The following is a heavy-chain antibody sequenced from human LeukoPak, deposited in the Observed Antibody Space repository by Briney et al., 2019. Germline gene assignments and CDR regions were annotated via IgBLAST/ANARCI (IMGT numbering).Heavy chain of an antibody. Sequence: GGSLRLSCAASGFTFSSYWMHWVRQAPGKGLVWVSRINSDGSSTSYADSVKGRFTISRDNSKNTLYLQMNSLRAEDTAVYYCAREESSSWYGGDWFDPWGQGTLVTVSS. CDR2: INSDGSST. J-gene: IGHJ5*02. D-gene: IGHD6-13*01. V-gene: IGHV3-74*01. CDR3: AREESSSWYGGDWFDP. CDR1: GFTFSSYW.